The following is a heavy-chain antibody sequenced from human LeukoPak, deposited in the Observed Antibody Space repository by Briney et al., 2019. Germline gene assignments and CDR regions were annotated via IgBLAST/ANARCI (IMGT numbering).Heavy chain of an antibody. CDR1: GFTFNSYS. V-gene: IGHV3-21*01. Sequence: PGGSLRLSCAASGFTFNSYSMNWVRQAPGKGLEWVSSISSSSSYIYYADSVKGRFTISRDNAKNSLYLQVNSLRAEDTAVYYCARDSEPYCSSTNCRAKYYGMDVWGKGTTVTVSS. J-gene: IGHJ6*04. CDR3: ARDSEPYCSSTNCRAKYYGMDV. D-gene: IGHD2-2*01. CDR2: ISSSSSYI.